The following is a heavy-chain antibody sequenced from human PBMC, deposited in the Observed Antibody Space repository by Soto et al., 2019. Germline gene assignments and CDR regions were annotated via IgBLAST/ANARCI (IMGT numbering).Heavy chain of an antibody. Sequence: SETLSLTCAVYGGSFSGYYWSWIRQPPGKGLEWIGEINHSGSTNYNPSLKSRVTISVDTSKNQSSLKLSSVTAADTAVYYCARGRICSGGSCYGYFDYWGQGTLVTVSS. J-gene: IGHJ4*02. CDR1: GGSFSGYY. D-gene: IGHD2-15*01. CDR3: ARGRICSGGSCYGYFDY. CDR2: INHSGST. V-gene: IGHV4-34*01.